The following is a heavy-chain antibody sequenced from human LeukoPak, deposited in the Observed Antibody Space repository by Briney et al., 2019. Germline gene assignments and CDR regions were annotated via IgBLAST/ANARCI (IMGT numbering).Heavy chain of an antibody. CDR1: GGSFSGYY. CDR2: INHSGST. CDR3: ARLLRTTLDY. Sequence: PSETLSLTCAVYGGSFSGYYWSWIRQPPGKGLEWIGEINHSGSTNYNPSLKSRVTISVDTSKNQFSLKLSSVTAADTAVYYCARLLRTTLDYWGQGTLVTVSS. J-gene: IGHJ4*02. V-gene: IGHV4-34*01. D-gene: IGHD1-7*01.